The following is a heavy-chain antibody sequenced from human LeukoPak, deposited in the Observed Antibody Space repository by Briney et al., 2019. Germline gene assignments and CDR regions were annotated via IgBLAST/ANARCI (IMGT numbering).Heavy chain of an antibody. V-gene: IGHV1-2*02. Sequence: GASVKVPFKASGYTFTGHYMHWVRQAPGQGLEWMGWINPNSGGTNYAQKFQGRVTMTRDTSISTAYMELSRLRSDDTAFYYCAPSAREYYFDYWGQGTLVTVSS. CDR3: APSAREYYFDY. CDR2: INPNSGGT. J-gene: IGHJ4*02. CDR1: GYTFTGHY.